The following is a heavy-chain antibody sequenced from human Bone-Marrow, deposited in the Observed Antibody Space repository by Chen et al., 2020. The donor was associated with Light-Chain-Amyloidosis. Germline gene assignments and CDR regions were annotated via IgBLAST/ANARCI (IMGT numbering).Heavy chain of an antibody. CDR1: GFTFSSHW. CDR2: INQDGSEK. V-gene: IGHV3-7*01. J-gene: IGHJ4*02. Sequence: EEQLVESGGGLLQPGGSLRLSCAGSGFTFSSHWIHWVRQAPGKGLEWVANINQDGSEKYYVDSVKGRFTISRDNAKNSLYLQLNSLRAEETAVYYCAIHQYWGQGTLVIVSS. CDR3: AIHQY.